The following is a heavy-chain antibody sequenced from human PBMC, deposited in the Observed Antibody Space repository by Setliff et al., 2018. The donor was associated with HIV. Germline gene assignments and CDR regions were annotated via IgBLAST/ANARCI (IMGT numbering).Heavy chain of an antibody. Sequence: SETLSLTCAVYGVSFSGYSWSWIRQPPGKGLEWIGEIFHNGTINCNPSLKSRDALSIDTFKSQISLNMTSLTTADTAIYYCGRGPHIVGAPWAVIDYWAQGKPVTVSS. CDR2: IFHNGTI. J-gene: IGHJ4*02. CDR3: GRGPHIVGAPWAVIDY. D-gene: IGHD1-26*01. CDR1: GVSFSGYS. V-gene: IGHV4-34*01.